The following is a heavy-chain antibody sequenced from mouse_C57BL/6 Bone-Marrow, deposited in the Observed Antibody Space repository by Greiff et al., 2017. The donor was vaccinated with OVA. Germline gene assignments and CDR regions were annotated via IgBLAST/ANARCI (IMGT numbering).Heavy chain of an antibody. J-gene: IGHJ3*01. Sequence: DVKLVESGGGLVQPKGSLKLSCAASGFSFNAYAMNWVRQAPGKGLEWVARIRSNSNNYATYYADSVKDRFTISRDDSESMLYLQMNNLKTEDTAMYYCVRHDDGYPWFACWGKATLVTVAA. V-gene: IGHV10-1*01. CDR3: VRHDDGYPWFAC. CDR2: IRSNSNNYAT. CDR1: GFSFNAYA. D-gene: IGHD2-3*01.